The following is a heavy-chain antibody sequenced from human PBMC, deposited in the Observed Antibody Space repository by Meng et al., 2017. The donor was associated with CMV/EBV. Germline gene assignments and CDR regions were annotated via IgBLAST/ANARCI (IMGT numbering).Heavy chain of an antibody. CDR2: IRSSRRYK. J-gene: IGHJ4*02. CDR1: GLNFRSNR. V-gene: IGHV3-21*01. CDR3: ARDKWELLTRFDY. Sequence: EGAGLNFRSNRMKRDRKSQGKGMEWVESIRSSRRYKKYAETVKGRFTISRDNAKNSLYLQMNSLRAEDTAVYYCARDKWELLTRFDYWGQGTLVTVSS. D-gene: IGHD1-26*01.